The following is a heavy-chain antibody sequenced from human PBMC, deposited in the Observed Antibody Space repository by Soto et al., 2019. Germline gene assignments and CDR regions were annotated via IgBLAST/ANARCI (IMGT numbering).Heavy chain of an antibody. D-gene: IGHD6-13*01. CDR3: AKVLSVDSSSCYLHYFHY. CDR2: IWYDGSNK. J-gene: IGHJ4*02. CDR1: GFTFSSYG. Sequence: GGSLRLSCAASGFTFSSYGMHWVRQAPGKGLERVAVIWYDGSNKYYADSVKGRFTISRDNSKNTLYLQMNSLRAEDKAVYYCAKVLSVDSSSCYLHYFHYWGQGALVTVSS. V-gene: IGHV3-33*06.